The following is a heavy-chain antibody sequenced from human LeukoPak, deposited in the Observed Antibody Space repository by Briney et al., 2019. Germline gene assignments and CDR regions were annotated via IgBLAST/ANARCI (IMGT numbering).Heavy chain of an antibody. D-gene: IGHD6-13*01. V-gene: IGHV4-39*07. J-gene: IGHJ4*02. CDR3: ASVLPGIAAAGKERYYFDY. CDR1: GGSISSSSYY. Sequence: PSETLSLTCTVSGGSISSSSYYWGWIRQPPGKGLEWIGSIYYSGSTYYNPSLKSRVTISVDTSKNQFSLKLSSVTAADTAVYYCASVLPGIAAAGKERYYFDYWGQGTLVTVSS. CDR2: IYYSGST.